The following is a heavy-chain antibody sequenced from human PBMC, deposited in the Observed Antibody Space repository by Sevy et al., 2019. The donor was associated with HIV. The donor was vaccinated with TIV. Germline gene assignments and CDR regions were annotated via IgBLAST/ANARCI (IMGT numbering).Heavy chain of an antibody. V-gene: IGHV1-46*01. CDR3: ASAVVGATGGAFDI. Sequence: ASVKVSCKASGYTFTSYYMHWVRQVPGQGLEWMGIINPSGGSTSYAQKFQGRVTMTRDTSTSTVYMELSSLGSEDTAVYYCASAVVGATGGAFDIWGQGTMVTVSS. D-gene: IGHD1-26*01. CDR2: INPSGGST. J-gene: IGHJ3*02. CDR1: GYTFTSYY.